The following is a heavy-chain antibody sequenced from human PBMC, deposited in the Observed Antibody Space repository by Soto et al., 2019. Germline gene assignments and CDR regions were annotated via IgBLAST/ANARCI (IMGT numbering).Heavy chain of an antibody. CDR3: ARGVYDILTGNAFDI. D-gene: IGHD3-9*01. J-gene: IGHJ3*02. Sequence: GASVKVSCKASGYTFTGYYMHWVRQAPGQGLEGMGWINPNSGGTNYAQKFQGWVTMTRDTSISTAYMELSRLRSDDTAVYYCARGVYDILTGNAFDIWGQGTMVTVSS. CDR1: GYTFTGYY. V-gene: IGHV1-2*04. CDR2: INPNSGGT.